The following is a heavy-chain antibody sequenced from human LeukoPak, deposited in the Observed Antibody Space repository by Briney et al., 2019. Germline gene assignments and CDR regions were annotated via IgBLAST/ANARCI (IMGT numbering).Heavy chain of an antibody. CDR2: INHSGST. V-gene: IGHV4-39*07. D-gene: IGHD5-18*01. CDR1: GGSISSSSYY. J-gene: IGHJ4*02. Sequence: SETLSLTCTVSGGSISSSSYYWGWIRQPPGKGLEWIGEINHSGSTNYNPSLMSRVTISVDTSKNQFSLKLSSVTATDTAVYYCAKDPNTAMISWYFDYWGQGTLVTVSS. CDR3: AKDPNTAMISWYFDY.